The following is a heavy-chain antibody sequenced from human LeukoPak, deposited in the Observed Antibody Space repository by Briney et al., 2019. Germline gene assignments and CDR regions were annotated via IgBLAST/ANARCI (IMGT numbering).Heavy chain of an antibody. V-gene: IGHV4-34*01. D-gene: IGHD3-9*01. CDR2: INHSGST. CDR1: GGSFSGYY. J-gene: IGHJ5*02. Sequence: SETLSLTCAVYGGSFSGYYWSWIRQPPGKGLEWIGEINHSGSTNYNPSLKSRVTISVDTSKNQFSLKLSSVTAADTAVYYCARDPKIFPSWFDPWGQGTLVTVSS. CDR3: ARDPKIFPSWFDP.